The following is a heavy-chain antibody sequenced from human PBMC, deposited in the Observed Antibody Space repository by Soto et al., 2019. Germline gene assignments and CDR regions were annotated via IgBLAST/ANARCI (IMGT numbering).Heavy chain of an antibody. CDR3: ASTRSDYYYYGMDV. D-gene: IGHD3-3*01. CDR1: GYSFTSYW. CDR2: IDPSDSYT. J-gene: IGHJ6*02. Sequence: GESLKISCKGSGYSFTSYWISWVRQMPGKGLEWVGRIDPSDSYTNYSPSFQGHVTISADKSISTAYLQWSSLKASDTAMYYCASTRSDYYYYGMDVWGQGTTVTVSS. V-gene: IGHV5-10-1*01.